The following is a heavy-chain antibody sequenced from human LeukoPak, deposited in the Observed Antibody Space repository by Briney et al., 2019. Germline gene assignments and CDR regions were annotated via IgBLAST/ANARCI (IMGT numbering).Heavy chain of an antibody. V-gene: IGHV4-31*03. J-gene: IGHJ4*02. Sequence: SETLSLTCTVSGGSISSGGYYWSWIRQHPGKGLEWIGYIYYSGSTYYNPSLKSRVTISVDTSRNQFSLKLSSVTAADTAVYYCASFLRFAGPPHFFDYWGQGTLVTVSS. CDR2: IYYSGST. D-gene: IGHD3-16*01. CDR1: GGSISSGGYY. CDR3: ASFLRFAGPPHFFDY.